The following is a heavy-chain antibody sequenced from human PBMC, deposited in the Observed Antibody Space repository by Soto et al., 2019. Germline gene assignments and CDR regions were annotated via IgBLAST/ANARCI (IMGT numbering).Heavy chain of an antibody. Sequence: QVQLQESGPGLVKPSQTLSLTCTVSGGSISSGGYYWSWIRQHPGKGLEWIGYIYYSGSTYYNPSLKSRVTISVDTSKNQFSLKLSSVTAADTAVYYCARTPRVTMIVVVPQIAFDIWGQGTMVTVSS. J-gene: IGHJ3*02. D-gene: IGHD3-22*01. CDR2: IYYSGST. V-gene: IGHV4-31*03. CDR3: ARTPRVTMIVVVPQIAFDI. CDR1: GGSISSGGYY.